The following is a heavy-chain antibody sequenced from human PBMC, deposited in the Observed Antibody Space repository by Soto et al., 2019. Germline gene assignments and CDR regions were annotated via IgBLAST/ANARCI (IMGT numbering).Heavy chain of an antibody. J-gene: IGHJ4*02. D-gene: IGHD3-9*01. CDR1: GFTFSSYS. CDR3: ARVTGYPNEFDY. Sequence: EVQLVESGGGLVKPGGSLRLSCAASGFTFSSYSMNWVRQAPGKGLEWVSSISSSSSYIYYADSVKGRFTISRDNAKNSLYLKMNSLRAEDTAVYYWARVTGYPNEFDYWGQGTLVTVSS. V-gene: IGHV3-21*01. CDR2: ISSSSSYI.